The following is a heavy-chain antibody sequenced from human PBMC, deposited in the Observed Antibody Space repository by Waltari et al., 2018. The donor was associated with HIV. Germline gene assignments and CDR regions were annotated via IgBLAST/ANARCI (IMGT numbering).Heavy chain of an antibody. Sequence: QVQLVQSGAEVKKPGASVKMSCKASGYTFTRYYMHWVRQAPGQGLEWMGVINPSGERTVYAQKFQGRVTMTREAFTSTGYVVLSALRCEETAVYYCAGGFSGFDYWGQGTLITVSS. CDR3: AGGFSGFDY. CDR1: GYTFTRYY. J-gene: IGHJ4*02. CDR2: INPSGERT. V-gene: IGHV1-46*01.